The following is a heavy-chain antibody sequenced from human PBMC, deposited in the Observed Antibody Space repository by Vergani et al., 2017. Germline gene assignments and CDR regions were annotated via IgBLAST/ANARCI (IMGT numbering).Heavy chain of an antibody. J-gene: IGHJ3*02. CDR2: IYPGDSDT. CDR1: GSSFTSYW. V-gene: IGHV5-51*01. CDR3: ARRPTGITGTDDAFDI. Sequence: EVQLVQSGAEVKKPGGSRKISCKVSGSSFTSYWIAGVGRRPGKGLEWLGIIYPGDSDTRYSPSFQGQVTISADKSISTAYLQWSSLKATDTAMYYCARRPTGITGTDDAFDIWGQGTMVTVSS. D-gene: IGHD1-20*01.